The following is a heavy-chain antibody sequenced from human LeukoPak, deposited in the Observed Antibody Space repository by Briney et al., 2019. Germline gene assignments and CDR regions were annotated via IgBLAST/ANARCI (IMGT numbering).Heavy chain of an antibody. J-gene: IGHJ4*02. CDR1: GFTFSNAW. Sequence: GGSLRLSCAAAGFTFSNAWMSWVRQAPGKGLEWVSAISSSGGSTYYADSVKGRFTISRDNSKNTLYLQMNSLRAEDTAVYYCAKTFGGDYSYYFDYSGQGTLVTVSS. D-gene: IGHD4-17*01. CDR2: ISSSGGST. CDR3: AKTFGGDYSYYFDY. V-gene: IGHV3-23*01.